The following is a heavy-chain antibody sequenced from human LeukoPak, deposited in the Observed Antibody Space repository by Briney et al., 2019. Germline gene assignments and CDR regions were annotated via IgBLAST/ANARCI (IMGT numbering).Heavy chain of an antibody. V-gene: IGHV3-11*06. J-gene: IGHJ4*02. D-gene: IGHD6-13*01. Sequence: GGSLRLSCAASGFTFSDYYISWIRQAPGKGLEWVSYISSSSSYTNCADSVKGRFTISRDNAKNSLYLQMNSLRAEDTAVYYCARKNYPGIAAAVDYWGQGTLVTVSS. CDR3: ARKNYPGIAAAVDY. CDR1: GFTFSDYY. CDR2: ISSSSSYT.